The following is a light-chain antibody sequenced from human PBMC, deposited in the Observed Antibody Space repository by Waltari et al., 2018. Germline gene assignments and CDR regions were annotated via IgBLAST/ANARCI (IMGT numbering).Light chain of an antibody. J-gene: IGKJ5*01. V-gene: IGKV3-15*01. CDR3: QQYDNWPIT. CDR2: SAS. Sequence: IVLTQSPATLSVSPGERVTLSCRASQSVRSHLAWYQQKPGQAPRLLIYSASTRATGIPARFSGSGSATEFTLTISSLQSEDFAVYYCQQYDNWPITFGQGTRLEIK. CDR1: QSVRSH.